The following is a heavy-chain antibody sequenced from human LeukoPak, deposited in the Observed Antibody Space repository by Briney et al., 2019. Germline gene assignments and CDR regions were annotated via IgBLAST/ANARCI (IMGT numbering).Heavy chain of an antibody. CDR3: ARDGGELLRVSDY. D-gene: IGHD1-26*01. J-gene: IGHJ4*02. Sequence: GGSLRLSCAASEFTFSSYWMSWVRQAPGKGLEWVANINQDGSEKYYVDSVMGRFTISRDNAKNSLYLQMNSLRAEDTAVYYCARDGGELLRVSDYWGQGTLVTVSS. CDR2: INQDGSEK. CDR1: EFTFSSYW. V-gene: IGHV3-7*01.